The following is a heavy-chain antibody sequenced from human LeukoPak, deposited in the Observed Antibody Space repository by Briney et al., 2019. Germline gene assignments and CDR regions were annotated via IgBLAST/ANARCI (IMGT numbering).Heavy chain of an antibody. CDR1: GGSISSYY. CDR2: IYTSGRT. CDR3: ARDIGYYDSSGYPRDAFDI. J-gene: IGHJ3*02. Sequence: PSETLSLTCTVSGGSISSYYWSWIRQPAGRGLEWIGRIYTSGRTNYNPSLKSRVTMSVDTSKNQFSLKQSSVTAADTAVYYCARDIGYYDSSGYPRDAFDIWGQGTMVTVSS. D-gene: IGHD3-22*01. V-gene: IGHV4-4*07.